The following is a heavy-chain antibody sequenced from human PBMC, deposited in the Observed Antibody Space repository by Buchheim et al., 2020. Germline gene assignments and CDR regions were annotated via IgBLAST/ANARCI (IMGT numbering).Heavy chain of an antibody. Sequence: QVQLQESGPRLVKPSETLSLTCTVSGGSISGYYWSWIRQPPEKGLEWIGYVSYSGTTVYEPSLERRVTTSFDTPNKQFSLKLTSATAADTAVYYCARVRASGWYFFDFWGQGTL. J-gene: IGHJ4*02. V-gene: IGHV4-59*01. D-gene: IGHD6-19*01. CDR2: VSYSGTT. CDR1: GGSISGYY. CDR3: ARVRASGWYFFDF.